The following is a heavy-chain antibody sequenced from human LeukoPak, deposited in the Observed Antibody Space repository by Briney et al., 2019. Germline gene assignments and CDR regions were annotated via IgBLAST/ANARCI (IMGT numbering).Heavy chain of an antibody. V-gene: IGHV4-61*02. J-gene: IGHJ4*02. CDR3: AREITPISYSSGYYYFDY. CDR1: GGSISSGSYY. CDR2: IYTSGST. D-gene: IGHD3-22*01. Sequence: SQTLSLTCTVSGGSISSGSYYWSWIRQPAGKGLEWIGRIYTSGSTNYNPSLKSRVTISVDTSKNQFSLKLSSVTAADTAVYYCAREITPISYSSGYYYFDYWGQGTLVTVSS.